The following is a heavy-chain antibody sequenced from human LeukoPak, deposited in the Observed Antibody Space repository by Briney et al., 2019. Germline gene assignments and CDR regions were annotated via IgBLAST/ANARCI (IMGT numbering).Heavy chain of an antibody. Sequence: PGGSLRLSCAASGFTLSTYWVQWARQAPGGGRVWVSRINTDGSSTTYADSVKGRFNISRDNAKTTLYLQMNSLRAEDTAVYFCARALGQPYFDYWGQGALVTVSS. CDR2: INTDGSST. D-gene: IGHD7-27*01. V-gene: IGHV3-74*01. CDR1: GFTLSTYW. CDR3: ARALGQPYFDY. J-gene: IGHJ4*02.